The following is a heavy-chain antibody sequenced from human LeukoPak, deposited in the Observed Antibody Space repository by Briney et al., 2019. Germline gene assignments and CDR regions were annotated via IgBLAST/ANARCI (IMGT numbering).Heavy chain of an antibody. CDR2: IRFAGSNK. CDR1: GFTFSTYG. CDR3: ARDLSGVTGYTYGRGIDY. Sequence: GGSLRLSCAAPGFTFSTYGMHWVRQAPGKGLEWVAFIRFAGSNKYYADSVKGRFTISRDNAKTSLYLQMNSLRAEDTAVYYCARDLSGVTGYTYGRGIDYWGQGTLVTVSS. V-gene: IGHV3-30*02. J-gene: IGHJ4*02. D-gene: IGHD5-18*01.